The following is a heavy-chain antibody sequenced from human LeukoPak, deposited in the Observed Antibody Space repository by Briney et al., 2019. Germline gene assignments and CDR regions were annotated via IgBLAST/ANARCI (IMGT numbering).Heavy chain of an antibody. CDR2: ISTSGNT. CDR3: ARTEVKYYYYGMDV. CDR1: GGSIRNYY. Sequence: KPSEALSLTCAVSGGSIRNYYWIWVRQPAGKGLEWIGRISTSGNTNYNPSLKSRVTLSVDTSKNQISLNLRSVTAADTAMYYCARTEVKYYYYGMDVWGQGTTVTVSS. J-gene: IGHJ6*02. V-gene: IGHV4-4*07.